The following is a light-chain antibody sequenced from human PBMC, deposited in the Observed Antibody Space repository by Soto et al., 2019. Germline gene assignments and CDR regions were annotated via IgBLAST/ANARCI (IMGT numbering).Light chain of an antibody. J-gene: IGKJ4*01. V-gene: IGKV3-11*01. CDR1: QSISSY. CDR2: AAS. Sequence: IVLTQSPATLSLSPGERVTLSWGASQSISSYLLWYQQKPGQPPRLLIYAASNRAPGIPARFSGSVSGTDGTLTISSLETEDVAVYYCQQPSNWPLTFGGGTNVDIK. CDR3: QQPSNWPLT.